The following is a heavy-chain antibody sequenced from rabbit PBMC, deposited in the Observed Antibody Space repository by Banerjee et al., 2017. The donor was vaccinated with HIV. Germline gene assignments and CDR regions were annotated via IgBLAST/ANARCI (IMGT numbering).Heavy chain of an antibody. CDR2: IDPVFGNT. D-gene: IGHD1-1*01. CDR1: GFDFSSYY. V-gene: IGHV1S7*01. CDR3: VRDSYDSGGYVFGL. Sequence: QLEESGGGLVQPGGSLKLSCKASGFDFSSYYMSWVRQAPGKGLEWIGYIDPVFGNTYYASWVNGRFTISSHNAQNTLYLQLNSLTAADTATYFCVRDSYDSGGYVFGLWGPGTLVTVS. J-gene: IGHJ4*01.